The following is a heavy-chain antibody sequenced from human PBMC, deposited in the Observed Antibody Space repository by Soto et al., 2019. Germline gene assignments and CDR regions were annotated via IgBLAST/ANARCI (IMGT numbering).Heavy chain of an antibody. D-gene: IGHD3-16*01. CDR1: GGTFSSYA. J-gene: IGHJ4*02. CDR3: ARGQTGGGWGYYFDY. Sequence: QVQLVQSGAEVKKPGSSVKVSCKASGGTFSSYAIDWVRQAPGQGLEWMGGIIPIFGTADYVQKFQGRVTITADESTSTAYMELSSLRSEDTAGYYCARGQTGGGWGYYFDYWGQGTLVTVSS. V-gene: IGHV1-69*12. CDR2: IIPIFGTA.